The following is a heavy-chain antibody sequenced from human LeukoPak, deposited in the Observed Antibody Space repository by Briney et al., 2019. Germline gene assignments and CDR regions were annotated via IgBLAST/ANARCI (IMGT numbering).Heavy chain of an antibody. CDR3: ARGLYCGGDCYPPYFGY. V-gene: IGHV1-18*01. D-gene: IGHD2-21*02. CDR1: GYTFTSYG. CDR2: ISAYNGNT. J-gene: IGHJ4*02. Sequence: ASVKVSCKASGYTFTSYGISWVRQAPGQGLEWMGWISAYNGNTNYAQKLQGRVTMTTDTSTSTAYMELRSLRSDDTAVYYCARGLYCGGDCYPPYFGYWGQGTLVTVSS.